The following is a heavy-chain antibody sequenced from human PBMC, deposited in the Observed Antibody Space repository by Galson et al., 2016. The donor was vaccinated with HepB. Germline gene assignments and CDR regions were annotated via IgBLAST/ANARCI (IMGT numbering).Heavy chain of an antibody. CDR3: TGDARDGYKYF. CDR1: GFTFTNYW. J-gene: IGHJ4*02. D-gene: IGHD5-24*01. V-gene: IGHV3-7*03. Sequence: SLRLSCAASGFTFTNYWMSWLRQAPERGLEWVANINQGGHEKNYLDSVKGRFTISRDHAKNTVYLQMSSLRAEDTAVYYCTGDARDGYKYFWGQGTLVTVSS. CDR2: INQGGHEK.